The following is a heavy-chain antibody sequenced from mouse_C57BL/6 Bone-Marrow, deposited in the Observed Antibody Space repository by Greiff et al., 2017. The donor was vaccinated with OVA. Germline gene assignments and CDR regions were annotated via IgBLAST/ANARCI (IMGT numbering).Heavy chain of an antibody. CDR2: ILPGSGST. CDR3: ARSPYYGYDVGVAY. J-gene: IGHJ3*01. V-gene: IGHV1-9*01. D-gene: IGHD2-2*01. CDR1: GYTFTGYW. Sequence: VKLVESGAELMKPGASVKLSCKATGYTFTGYWIEWVKQRPGHGLEWIGEILPGSGSTNYNEKFKGKATFTADTSSNTAYMQLSSLTTEDSAIYYCARSPYYGYDVGVAYWGQGTLVTVSA.